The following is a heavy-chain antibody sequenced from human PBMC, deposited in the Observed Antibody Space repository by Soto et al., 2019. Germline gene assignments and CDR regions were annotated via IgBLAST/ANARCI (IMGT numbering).Heavy chain of an antibody. CDR2: ISYDGSNK. Sequence: PGGSLRLSCAASGFTFSSYAMHWVRQAPGKGLEWVAVISYDGSNKYYADSVKGRFTISRDNSKNTLYLQMNSLRAEDTAVYYCARDPSSSAYGYFDYWGQGTLVTVSS. D-gene: IGHD6-6*01. CDR3: ARDPSSSAYGYFDY. CDR1: GFTFSSYA. V-gene: IGHV3-30-3*01. J-gene: IGHJ4*02.